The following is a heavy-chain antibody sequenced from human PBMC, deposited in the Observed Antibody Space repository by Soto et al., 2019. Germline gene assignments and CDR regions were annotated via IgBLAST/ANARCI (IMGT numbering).Heavy chain of an antibody. CDR2: ISAYNGNT. CDR1: GYTFTSYG. CDR3: EGDTSIEPSSRADSPGYGRDV. Sequence: ASVKVSCKASGYTFTSYGISWVRQAPGQGLEWMGWISAYNGNTNYAQKLQSRVTMTTDTSTSTAYVELRSLRSDDTAVYYCEGDTSIEPSSRADSPGYGRDVWCQRTTVSVTS. J-gene: IGHJ6*02. D-gene: IGHD6-6*01. V-gene: IGHV1-18*04.